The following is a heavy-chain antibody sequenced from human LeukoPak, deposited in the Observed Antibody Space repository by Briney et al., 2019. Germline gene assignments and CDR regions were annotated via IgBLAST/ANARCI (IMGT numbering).Heavy chain of an antibody. CDR1: GGTFSSYA. Sequence: ASVKVSCKASGGTFSSYAISWVRQAPGQGLEWMGRIIPILGIANYAQKFQGRVTITADKSTSTAYMELSSLRSEDTAVYYCARNYYGSGSFPVHFDYWGQGTLVTVSS. D-gene: IGHD3-10*01. CDR2: IIPILGIA. J-gene: IGHJ4*02. CDR3: ARNYYGSGSFPVHFDY. V-gene: IGHV1-69*04.